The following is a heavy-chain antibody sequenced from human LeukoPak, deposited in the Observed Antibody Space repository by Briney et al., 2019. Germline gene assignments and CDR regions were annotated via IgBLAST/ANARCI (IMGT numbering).Heavy chain of an antibody. CDR3: AKVGGLGWPRTGWFDP. CDR2: ISGSGGST. D-gene: IGHD4-23*01. Sequence: PGGSLRLSCAASGFTFSSYAMSWVRQAPGKGLEWVSAISGSGGSTYYADSVKGRFTISRDNSKNTLYLQMNSLRAEDTAVYYCAKVGGLGWPRTGWFDPWGQGTLVTVSS. CDR1: GFTFSSYA. V-gene: IGHV3-23*01. J-gene: IGHJ5*02.